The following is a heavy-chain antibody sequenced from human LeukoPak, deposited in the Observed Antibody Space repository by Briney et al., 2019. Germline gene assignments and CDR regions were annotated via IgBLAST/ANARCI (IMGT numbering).Heavy chain of an antibody. J-gene: IGHJ4*02. CDR3: AKVHSGTYYDYFDY. V-gene: IGHV3-23*01. Sequence: GGSLRLSCAASAFTFSSYAMSWVRHAPGKGLEWVSHISSSGGSTYYADSVKGRFTISRDNTKNSLYLQMNSLRAEDTAVYYCAKVHSGTYYDYFDYWGQGTLVTVSS. D-gene: IGHD1-26*01. CDR2: ISSSGGST. CDR1: AFTFSSYA.